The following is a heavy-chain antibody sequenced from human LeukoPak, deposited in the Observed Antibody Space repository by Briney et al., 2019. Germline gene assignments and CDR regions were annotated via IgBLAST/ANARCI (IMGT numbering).Heavy chain of an antibody. CDR2: ISSSSSYI. CDR3: ARVRGIYDFWSDPFDY. D-gene: IGHD3-3*01. CDR1: GFTFSSYS. Sequence: PGGSLRLSCAASGFTFSSYSMNWVRQAPGKGLEWVSSISSSSSYIYYADSVKGRFTISRDNAKNSLYLQMNSLRAEDTAVYYCARVRGIYDFWSDPFDYWGQGTLVTVSS. J-gene: IGHJ4*02. V-gene: IGHV3-21*01.